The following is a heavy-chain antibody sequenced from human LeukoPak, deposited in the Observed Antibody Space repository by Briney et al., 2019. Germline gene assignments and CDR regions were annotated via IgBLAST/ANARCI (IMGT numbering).Heavy chain of an antibody. CDR3: ARGPDYGSGSYVPVAFDI. J-gene: IGHJ3*02. CDR2: IYYSGST. CDR1: GGSISSGNYT. Sequence: SQTLSFPCTVPGGSISSGNYTWSWFRQHPGKGLEWVGYIYYSGSTYYNPSLKSRVTISVDTSKNQFSLKLSSVTAADTAVYYCARGPDYGSGSYVPVAFDIWGQGIMVTVSS. V-gene: IGHV4-30-4*08. D-gene: IGHD3-10*01.